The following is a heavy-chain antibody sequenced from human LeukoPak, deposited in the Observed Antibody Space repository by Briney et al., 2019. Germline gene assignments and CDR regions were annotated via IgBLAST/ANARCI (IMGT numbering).Heavy chain of an antibody. CDR2: ISGSGDST. D-gene: IGHD6-13*01. V-gene: IGHV3-23*01. Sequence: RGSLRLSCAASGFTFSDYYMSWIRQAPGKGLEWVSAISGSGDSTYYGDSVKGRFTISRDNSKNTLYLQMNSLRAEDTAVYYCAKTRPLDSSSWSHGDYWGQGTLVTVSS. J-gene: IGHJ4*02. CDR3: AKTRPLDSSSWSHGDY. CDR1: GFTFSDYY.